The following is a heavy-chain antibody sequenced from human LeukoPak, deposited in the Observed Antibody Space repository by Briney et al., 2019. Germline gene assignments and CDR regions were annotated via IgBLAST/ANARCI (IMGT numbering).Heavy chain of an antibody. CDR1: GFTFSSYS. CDR2: INHNGNVN. J-gene: IGHJ6*02. Sequence: GGSLGLSCVASGFTFSSYSLNWVRQAPGKGLEWVASINHNGNVNYYVDSVKGRFTISRDNAKNSLYLQMSNLRAEDTAVYFCARGGGLDVWGQGATVTVSS. V-gene: IGHV3-7*03. CDR3: ARGGGLDV. D-gene: IGHD3-16*01.